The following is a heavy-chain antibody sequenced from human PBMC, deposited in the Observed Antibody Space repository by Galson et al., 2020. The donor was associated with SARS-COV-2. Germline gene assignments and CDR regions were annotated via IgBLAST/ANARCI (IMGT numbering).Heavy chain of an antibody. CDR2: ISGSGGST. D-gene: IGHD3-3*01. CDR1: GFTFSSYA. CDR3: ANPPGTYEFWSGYRRGYYYYYMDV. V-gene: IGHV3-23*01. Sequence: GESLKISCAASGFTFSSYAMSWVRQAPGKGLEWVSAISGSGGSTYYADSVKGRFTISRDNSKNTLYLQMNSLRAEDTAVYYCANPPGTYEFWSGYRRGYYYYYMDVWGKGTTVTVSS. J-gene: IGHJ6*03.